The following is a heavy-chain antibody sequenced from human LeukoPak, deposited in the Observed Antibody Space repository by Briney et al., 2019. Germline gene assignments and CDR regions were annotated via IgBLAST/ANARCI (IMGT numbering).Heavy chain of an antibody. V-gene: IGHV1-8*03. J-gene: IGHJ3*02. D-gene: IGHD1-26*01. CDR2: MNPNSGNT. CDR1: GYTFTSYD. CDR3: ARSYSGSYGAYAFDI. Sequence: ASVKVSCKASGYTFTSYDINWVRQATGLGLEWMGWMNPNSGNTGYAQKFQGRVTITRNTSISTAYMELSSLRSEDTAVYYCARSYSGSYGAYAFDIWGQGTMVTVSS.